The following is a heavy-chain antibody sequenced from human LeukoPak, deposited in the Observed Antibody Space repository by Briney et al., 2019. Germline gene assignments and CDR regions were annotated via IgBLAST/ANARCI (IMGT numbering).Heavy chain of an antibody. J-gene: IGHJ5*02. CDR3: ARRLTQYDCFDP. V-gene: IGHV6-1*01. D-gene: IGHD2-2*01. CDR1: GDSFSSNSVT. Sequence: SQTLSLACAISGDSFSSNSVTWHWIRQSPSRGLEWLGRTYYRSTWYNDYAVSVRGRITVNPDTSKNQFSLHLNSVTPEDTAYYCARRLTQYDCFDPWGQGILVTVSS. CDR2: TYYRSTWYN.